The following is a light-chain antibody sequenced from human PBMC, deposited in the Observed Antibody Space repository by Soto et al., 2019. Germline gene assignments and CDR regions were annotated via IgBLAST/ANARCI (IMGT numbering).Light chain of an antibody. CDR1: QSVSSY. V-gene: IGKV3-11*01. CDR2: DAA. CDR3: QQRSNSPIT. Sequence: EIVLTQSPDTLSLSPGEXAXXSFRASQSVSSYLALYQQKPGQTPRLLIFDAAKRATGIQARFSGSGSGTDFTLTISSLEPEDSEVYYCQQRSNSPITFGQGTRLEIK. J-gene: IGKJ5*01.